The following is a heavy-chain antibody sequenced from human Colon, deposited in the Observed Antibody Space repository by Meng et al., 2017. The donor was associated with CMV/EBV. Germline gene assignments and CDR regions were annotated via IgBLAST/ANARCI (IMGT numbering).Heavy chain of an antibody. Sequence: GESLKISCAASGFTFSSYAMHWVRQAPGKGLEWVAVISYDGSNKYYADSVKGRFTISRDNSKNTLFLLMSSLRVEDTAVYYCVRADRCGGDCYDRPFDYWGQGSLVTVSS. D-gene: IGHD2-21*01. J-gene: IGHJ4*02. CDR3: VRADRCGGDCYDRPFDY. CDR2: ISYDGSNK. CDR1: GFTFSSYA. V-gene: IGHV3-30-3*01.